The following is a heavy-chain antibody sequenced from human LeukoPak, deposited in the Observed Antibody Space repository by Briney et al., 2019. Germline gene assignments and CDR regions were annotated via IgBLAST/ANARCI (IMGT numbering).Heavy chain of an antibody. CDR2: ISSSSST. D-gene: IGHD3-10*01. CDR1: GFTFSDYY. CDR3: ARVPGKYAFDI. V-gene: IGHV3-11*05. J-gene: IGHJ3*02. Sequence: PGGSLRLSCAASGFTFSDYYMSWIRQAPGKGLEWVAYISSSSSTNYADSVKGRFTISRDNAKNSLYLQMNSLRAEDTAVYYCARVPGKYAFDIWGQGTMVTVSA.